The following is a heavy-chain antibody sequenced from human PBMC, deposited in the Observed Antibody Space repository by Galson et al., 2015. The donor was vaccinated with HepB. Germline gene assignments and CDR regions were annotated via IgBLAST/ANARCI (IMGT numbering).Heavy chain of an antibody. CDR3: AREGLLWFGEGSWFDP. CDR2: INSDGSST. D-gene: IGHD3-10*01. V-gene: IGHV3-74*01. Sequence: SLRLSCAASGFTFSSYWMHWVRQAPGKGLVWVSRINSDGSSTSYADSVKGRFTISRDNAKNTLYLQMNSLRAEDTAVYYCAREGLLWFGEGSWFDPWGQGTLVTVSS. CDR1: GFTFSSYW. J-gene: IGHJ5*02.